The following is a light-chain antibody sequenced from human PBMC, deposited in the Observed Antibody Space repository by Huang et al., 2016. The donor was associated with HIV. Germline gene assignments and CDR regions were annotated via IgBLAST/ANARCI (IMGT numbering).Light chain of an antibody. CDR1: QSLLYGSNNKNY. CDR2: WAS. J-gene: IGKJ2*01. Sequence: DILMTQSPDSLAVSLGESTTITCKSSQSLLYGSNNKNYLAWYQQKPGQAPKLLINWASTLEAGVPDRFSGSGSGTDFTLTISSLQAEDVAVYYCQQYYSTPYTFGQGTTLAIK. CDR3: QQYYSTPYT. V-gene: IGKV4-1*01.